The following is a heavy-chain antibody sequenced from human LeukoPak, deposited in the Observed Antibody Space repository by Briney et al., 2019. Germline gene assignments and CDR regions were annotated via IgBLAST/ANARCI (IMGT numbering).Heavy chain of an antibody. CDR1: GFTFSSYS. CDR3: TRGRRATHDY. V-gene: IGHV3-48*01. CDR2: ISSSSTI. D-gene: IGHD1-26*01. Sequence: GGSLRLSCAASGFTFSSYSTNWVRQAPGKGLEWVSYISSSSTIYYADSVKGRFTISRDNAKNSLYLQMNSLRAEDTAVYYCTRGRRATHDYWGQGTLVTVSS. J-gene: IGHJ4*02.